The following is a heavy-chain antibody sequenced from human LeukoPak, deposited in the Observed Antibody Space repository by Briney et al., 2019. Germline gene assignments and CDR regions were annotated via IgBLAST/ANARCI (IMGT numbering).Heavy chain of an antibody. D-gene: IGHD6-19*01. CDR1: GFTFSSYG. Sequence: GGSLRLSCAASGFTFSSYGMHWVRQAPGKGLEWVAFIRYDGSNKYYADSVKGRFTISRDNSKNTLYLQMNSLRAEDTAVYYCAREVYGSGWYFDYWGQGTLVTVSS. CDR2: IRYDGSNK. CDR3: AREVYGSGWYFDY. V-gene: IGHV3-30*02. J-gene: IGHJ4*02.